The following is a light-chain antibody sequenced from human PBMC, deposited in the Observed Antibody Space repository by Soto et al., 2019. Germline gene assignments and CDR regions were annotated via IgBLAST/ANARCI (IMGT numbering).Light chain of an antibody. Sequence: EIVMTQSPATLSVSPGERATLSCRASQSVSGSLAWYQQKPGQAPRLLIYGASTRATDIPARFSGSGSGTEFTLTISSLPSEDFAVYYCQQYKSWAMFTFGPGTKVEIK. J-gene: IGKJ3*01. CDR2: GAS. V-gene: IGKV3-15*01. CDR3: QQYKSWAMFT. CDR1: QSVSGS.